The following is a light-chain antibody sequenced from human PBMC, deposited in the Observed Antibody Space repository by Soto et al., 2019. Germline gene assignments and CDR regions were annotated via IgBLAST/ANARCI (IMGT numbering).Light chain of an antibody. CDR3: QHYNSYSEA. CDR2: AAS. V-gene: IGKV1-39*01. Sequence: DIQMTQSPSSLSASVVDRVTITCLASQSISSYLNWYQQKPGKAPKLLIYAASSLQSGVPSRFSGSGSGTEFTLTISSLQPDDFATYYCQHYNSYSEAFGQGTKVDIK. CDR1: QSISSY. J-gene: IGKJ1*01.